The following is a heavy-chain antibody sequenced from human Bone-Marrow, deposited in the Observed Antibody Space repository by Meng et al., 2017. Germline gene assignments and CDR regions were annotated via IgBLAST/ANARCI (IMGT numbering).Heavy chain of an antibody. CDR2: ISYDGSNK. D-gene: IGHD6-13*01. CDR3: ARDLSSSSWYYYYYGMDV. V-gene: IGHV3-30*01. J-gene: IGHJ6*02. CDR1: GFTFSSYA. Sequence: GESLKISCAASGFTFSSYAMHWVRQAPGKGLEWVAVISYDGSNKYYADSVKGRFTISRDNSKNTLYLQMNSLGAEDTAVYYCARDLSSSSWYYYYYGMDVWGQGTTVTVSS.